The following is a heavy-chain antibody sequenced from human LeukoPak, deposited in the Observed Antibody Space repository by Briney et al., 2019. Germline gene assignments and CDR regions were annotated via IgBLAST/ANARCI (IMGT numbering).Heavy chain of an antibody. CDR1: EFSLSTSGMC. CDR2: IDWDDDK. J-gene: IGHJ4*02. V-gene: IGHV2-70*11. CDR3: ARIYRGNNWPFDY. Sequence: SGPALVKPTQTLTLTCTFSEFSLSTSGMCVSWIRQPPGKALEWLARIDWDDDKYYSTSLKSRLTISKDTSKNRVVLTMTNMDPVDTATYYCARIYRGNNWPFDYWGQGTLVTVSS. D-gene: IGHD5-12*01.